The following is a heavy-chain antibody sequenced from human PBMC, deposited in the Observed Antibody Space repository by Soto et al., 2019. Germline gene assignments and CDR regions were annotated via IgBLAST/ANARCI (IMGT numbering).Heavy chain of an antibody. V-gene: IGHV3-66*01. D-gene: IGHD2-15*01. J-gene: IGHJ3*02. Sequence: EVQLVESGGGLVQPGGSLRLSCAASGFIVSSTYMSWVRQAPGKGLEWVSVISNGGDTHYADSVKGRFSLSRDISNNTLRRQMSSLSPEDTAVYYCAREPRYCRGGSCSITGDAYDIWGQGTMVTVAS. CDR1: GFIVSSTY. CDR2: ISNGGDT. CDR3: AREPRYCRGGSCSITGDAYDI.